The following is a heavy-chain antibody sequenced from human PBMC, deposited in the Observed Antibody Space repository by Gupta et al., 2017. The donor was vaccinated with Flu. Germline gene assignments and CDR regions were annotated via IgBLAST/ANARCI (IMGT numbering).Heavy chain of an antibody. CDR3: THLINCGADCYSGPDT. Sequence: QITLRESGPALVKPTQTLTLTCSFSGFSFTTAGEGVAWIRQPPGEALEWLALIYWNDNKHYSPSLVRRLTISKDASKNQVALTMTNVDPLDTATYYCTHLINCGADCYSGPDTWGQGTLVTVSS. V-gene: IGHV2-5*01. CDR2: IYWNDNK. J-gene: IGHJ5*02. CDR1: GFSFTTAGEG. D-gene: IGHD2-21*02.